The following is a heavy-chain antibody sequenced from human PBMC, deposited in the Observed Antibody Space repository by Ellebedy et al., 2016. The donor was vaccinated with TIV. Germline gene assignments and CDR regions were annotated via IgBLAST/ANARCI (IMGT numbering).Heavy chain of an antibody. D-gene: IGHD3-3*01. CDR3: ARDIFYWSGLE. V-gene: IGHV3-33*01. Sequence: PGGSLRLSCAASGFTFSNYGMHWVRKAPGKGLEWVALIYYDGSNKYYEDSVKGRFTISRDNSKNTLFLQMNSLRADDTAVYYCARDIFYWSGLEWGQGTLVTVSS. CDR2: IYYDGSNK. J-gene: IGHJ4*02. CDR1: GFTFSNYG.